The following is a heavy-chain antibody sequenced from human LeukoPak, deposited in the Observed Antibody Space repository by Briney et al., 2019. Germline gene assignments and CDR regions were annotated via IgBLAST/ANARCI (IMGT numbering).Heavy chain of an antibody. V-gene: IGHV5-51*01. CDR2: IYPSDSDT. CDR3: ARQTGYHYGMDV. J-gene: IGHJ6*02. CDR1: GYSFTSYW. Sequence: GESLKISCKGSGYSFTSYWISWVRQKPGRGLEWMGIIYPSDSDTRYNPSFQGQVTISVDTSITTAYLQWSSLRSSDTAIYYCARQTGYHYGMDVWGQGTTVTVSS.